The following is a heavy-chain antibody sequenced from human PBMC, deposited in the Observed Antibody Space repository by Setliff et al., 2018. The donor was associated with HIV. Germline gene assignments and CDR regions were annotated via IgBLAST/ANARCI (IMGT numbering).Heavy chain of an antibody. CDR3: ATLDPSGGNFLAY. J-gene: IGHJ4*02. CDR2: IYYSGST. V-gene: IGHV4-39*02. Sequence: SETLSLTCTVSGGSISGSYYYWGWIRQPPGKGLEWIGSIYYSGSTYYNPSLKSRVTLALDTSEMHFSLHLTSVTAADTAVYYCATLDPSGGNFLAYWGQGTLVTVSS. CDR1: GGSISGSYYY. D-gene: IGHD2-21*02.